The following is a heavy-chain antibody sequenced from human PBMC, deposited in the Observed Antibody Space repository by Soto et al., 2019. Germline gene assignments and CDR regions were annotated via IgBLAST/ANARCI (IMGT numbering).Heavy chain of an antibody. V-gene: IGHV1-3*01. D-gene: IGHD4-17*01. J-gene: IGHJ2*01. Sequence: ASVKVSCKASGYTFTSYAMHWVRRAPGQRLEWMGWINAGNGNTKYSQKFQGRVTITRDTSASTAYMELSSLRSEDTAVYYCARAQMTTVTTFWYFDLWGRGTLVTVSS. CDR2: INAGNGNT. CDR1: GYTFTSYA. CDR3: ARAQMTTVTTFWYFDL.